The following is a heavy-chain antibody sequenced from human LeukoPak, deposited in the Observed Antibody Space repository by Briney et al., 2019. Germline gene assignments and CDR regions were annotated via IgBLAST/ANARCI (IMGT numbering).Heavy chain of an antibody. V-gene: IGHV4-34*01. Sequence: PSETLSLTCAVYGGSFSGYYWSWIRQPPGKGLEWIGGINHSGSTNYNPSLKSRVTISVDTSKNQFSLKLSSVTAADTAVYYCARESNSPLDYWGQGTLVTVSS. J-gene: IGHJ4*02. CDR2: INHSGST. CDR3: ARESNSPLDY. CDR1: GGSFSGYY. D-gene: IGHD5-24*01.